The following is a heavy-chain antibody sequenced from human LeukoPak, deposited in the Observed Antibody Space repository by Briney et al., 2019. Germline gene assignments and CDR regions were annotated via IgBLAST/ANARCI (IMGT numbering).Heavy chain of an antibody. CDR3: ARHDRLRADYTYGPMYY. CDR2: IYYSGST. J-gene: IGHJ4*02. D-gene: IGHD5-18*01. V-gene: IGHV4-59*08. CDR1: GGSISSYY. Sequence: SETLSLTCTVSGGSISSYYWSWIRQPPGKGLEWIGYIYYSGSTKYNPSLRSRVTISVDTSKNQFSLKLSSVTAADTAVYYCARHDRLRADYTYGPMYYWGRGTLVTVSS.